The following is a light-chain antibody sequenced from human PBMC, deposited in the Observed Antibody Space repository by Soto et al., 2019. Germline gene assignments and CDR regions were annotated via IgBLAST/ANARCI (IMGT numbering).Light chain of an antibody. J-gene: IGKJ1*01. V-gene: IGKV3-20*01. Sequence: TRALSGRDVDIGYCRASQSVSSYLAWYQQKPGQAPRLLIYGASSRATGIPDRFSCSGSGAGIPVTFAGSESEDIGVYYCRGYGSSPRAIGHGTKVDNK. CDR3: RGYGSSPRA. CDR1: QSVSSY. CDR2: GAS.